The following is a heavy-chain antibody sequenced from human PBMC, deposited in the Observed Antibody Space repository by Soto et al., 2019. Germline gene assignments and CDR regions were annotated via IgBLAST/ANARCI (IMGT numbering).Heavy chain of an antibody. J-gene: IGHJ5*02. CDR1: GFTFNSYA. CDR2: ISGSGGST. D-gene: IGHD3-3*01. V-gene: IGHV3-23*01. CDR3: AKTLDGWSGYYSVFDP. Sequence: GGSLRLSCAASGFTFNSYAMSWVRQAPGKGLEWVSAISGSGGSTYYADSVKGRFTISRDNSKNTLYLQMNSLRAEDTAVYYCAKTLDGWSGYYSVFDPWGQGTLVTVSS.